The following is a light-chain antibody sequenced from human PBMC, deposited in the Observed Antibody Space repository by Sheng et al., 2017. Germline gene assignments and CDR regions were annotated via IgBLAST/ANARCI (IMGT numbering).Light chain of an antibody. Sequence: ETVMTQSPAILSVSPGERATLSCGASQSVGSNLAWYQQKPGQAPRLLIYGTTSRATGVPARFSGSGSGTEFTLTISSLQSEDFAIYFCQQYHDWPSFGHGTKVDIK. CDR2: GTT. CDR1: QSVGSN. V-gene: IGKV3-15*01. J-gene: IGKJ1*01. CDR3: QQYHDWPS.